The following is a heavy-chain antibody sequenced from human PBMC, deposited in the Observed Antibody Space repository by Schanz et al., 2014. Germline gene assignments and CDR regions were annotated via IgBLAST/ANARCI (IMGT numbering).Heavy chain of an antibody. CDR1: GYTFTSDS. D-gene: IGHD2-2*01. CDR2: INPSGGST. J-gene: IGHJ5*02. V-gene: IGHV1-46*01. Sequence: QVQLVQSGAEVKKPGASVKVSCKASGYTFTSDSMHWVRQAPGQGLEWMGMINPSGGSTTYAQKFQGRVTMTRDTSAGTAYMELRSLRSDDTAVYYCARDRRRYCSTASCLHDNWFDPWGQGTLVIVSS. CDR3: ARDRRRYCSTASCLHDNWFDP.